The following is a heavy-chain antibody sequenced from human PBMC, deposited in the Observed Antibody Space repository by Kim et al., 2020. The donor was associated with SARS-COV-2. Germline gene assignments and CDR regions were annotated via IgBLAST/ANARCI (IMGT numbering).Heavy chain of an antibody. CDR2: IVVGSGYT. J-gene: IGHJ6*02. CDR3: SAGDYYDRSKYYSDYYSGIAV. CDR1: GFTFSGSV. Sequence: SVKVSCKASGFTFSGSVVQWVRQCRGQGLEWMGWIVVGSGYTKYAQRLQERVTITRDMSTDTAYMEVASLRIEDTAVYYCSAGDYYDRSKYYSDYYSGIAVWGQGTAVTVSS. V-gene: IGHV1-58*01. D-gene: IGHD3-22*01.